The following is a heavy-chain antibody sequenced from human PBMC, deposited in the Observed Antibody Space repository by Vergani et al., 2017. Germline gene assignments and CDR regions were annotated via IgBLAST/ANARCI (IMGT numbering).Heavy chain of an antibody. D-gene: IGHD3-3*01. J-gene: IGHJ6*03. Sequence: QVQLQESGPGLVKPSQTLSLTCTVSGGSISSGGYYWSWIRQHPGKGLEWIGYIYYSGSTYYNPSLKSRVTISVDTSKNQFSLKLSSVTAADTAVYYCARGKFDAYDFWSGSYYYYYMDVWGKGTTVTVSS. CDR2: IYYSGST. CDR3: ARGKFDAYDFWSGSYYYYYMDV. CDR1: GGSISSGGYY. V-gene: IGHV4-31*03.